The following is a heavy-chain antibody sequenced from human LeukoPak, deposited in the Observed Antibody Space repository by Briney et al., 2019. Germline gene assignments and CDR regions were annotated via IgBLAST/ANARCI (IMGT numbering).Heavy chain of an antibody. V-gene: IGHV3-21*01. CDR2: ISSSSSYI. CDR3: ARERGPPLINWFDP. D-gene: IGHD3-10*01. J-gene: IGHJ5*02. CDR1: GFTFSSYS. Sequence: PGGSLRLSCAASGFTFSSYSMNWVRQAPGKGLEWVSSISSSSSYIYYADSVKGRFTISRDNAKNSLYLQMNSLRAEDTAVYYCARERGPPLINWFDPWGQGTLVTVSS.